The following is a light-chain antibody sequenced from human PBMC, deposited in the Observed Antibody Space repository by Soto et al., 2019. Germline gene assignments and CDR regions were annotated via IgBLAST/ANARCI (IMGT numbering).Light chain of an antibody. CDR2: DAS. J-gene: IGKJ1*01. CDR1: QSVSSY. Sequence: EIVLTQSPATLSLSPGEIATLSCRASQSVSSYLALYQQKPGQAPRLLIYDASNRATGIPARFSGSGSGTDFTLTISSLEPEDFAVYYCQQRSNWPTTFGQGTKVDIK. V-gene: IGKV3-11*01. CDR3: QQRSNWPTT.